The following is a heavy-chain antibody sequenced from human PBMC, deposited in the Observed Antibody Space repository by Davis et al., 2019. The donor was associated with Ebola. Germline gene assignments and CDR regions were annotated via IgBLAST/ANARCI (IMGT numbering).Heavy chain of an antibody. CDR1: GFTFSSYA. J-gene: IGHJ6*02. D-gene: IGHD4-17*01. CDR2: ISYDGSNK. CDR3: AREETVTTFMYIYYYYGMDV. Sequence: GGSLRLSCAASGFTFSSYAMHWVRQAPGKGLEWVAVISYDGSNKYYADSVKGRFTISRDNSKNTLYLQMNSLRAEDTAVYYCAREETVTTFMYIYYYYGMDVWGQGTTVTVSS. V-gene: IGHV3-30-3*01.